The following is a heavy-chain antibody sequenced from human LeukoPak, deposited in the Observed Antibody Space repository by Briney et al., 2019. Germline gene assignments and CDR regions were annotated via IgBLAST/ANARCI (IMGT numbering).Heavy chain of an antibody. J-gene: IGHJ4*02. CDR2: IYYSGST. CDR3: ARSIRGYSSGWYYFDY. V-gene: IGHV4-39*07. CDR1: GGSIRSSIDY. D-gene: IGHD6-19*01. Sequence: PSETLSLTCTVSGGSIRSSIDYWGWIRQPPGKELEWIGSIYYSGSTYYNPSLKSRVTISVDTSKNQFSVKLSSVTAADTAVYYCARSIRGYSSGWYYFDYWGQGTLITVSS.